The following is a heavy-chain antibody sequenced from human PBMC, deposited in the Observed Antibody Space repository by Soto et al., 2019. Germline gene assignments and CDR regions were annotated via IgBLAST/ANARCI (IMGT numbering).Heavy chain of an antibody. CDR1: GFTVSSNY. CDR2: IYSGGST. Sequence: GGSLRLSCAASGFTVSSNYMSWVRQAPGKGLEWVSVIYSGGSTYYADSVKGRFTISRDNSKNTLYLQMNSLRAEDTAVYYCARGHKLSRGLNDYWGQGTLVTVSS. J-gene: IGHJ4*02. V-gene: IGHV3-53*01. D-gene: IGHD3-10*01. CDR3: ARGHKLSRGLNDY.